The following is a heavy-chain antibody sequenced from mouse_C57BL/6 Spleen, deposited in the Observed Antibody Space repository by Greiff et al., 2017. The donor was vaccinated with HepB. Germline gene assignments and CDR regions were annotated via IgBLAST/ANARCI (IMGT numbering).Heavy chain of an antibody. J-gene: IGHJ3*01. CDR2: IDPENGDT. V-gene: IGHV14-4*01. CDR1: GFNIKDDY. D-gene: IGHD2-5*01. CDR3: TMDYSNQFAY. Sequence: EVKLVESGAELVRPGASVKLSCTASGFNIKDDYMHWVKQRPEQGLEWIGWIDPENGDTEYASKFQGKATITADTSSNTAYLQLSSLTSEDTAVYYCTMDYSNQFAYWGQGTLVTVSA.